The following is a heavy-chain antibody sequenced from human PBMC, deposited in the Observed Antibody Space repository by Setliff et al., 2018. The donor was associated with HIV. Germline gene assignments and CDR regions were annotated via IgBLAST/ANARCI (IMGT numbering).Heavy chain of an antibody. CDR1: GGSISSSGYY. J-gene: IGHJ4*02. CDR3: ARCGGDCV. V-gene: IGHV4-39*01. CDR2: IYYSGST. Sequence: SETLSLTCTVSGGSISSSGYYWGWIRQPPGKGLEWIGSIYYSGSTYYNPSLKSRVTISVDTSKNQFSLKLSSVTAADTAVYYCARCGGDCVWGQGTRVTVSS. D-gene: IGHD2-21*02.